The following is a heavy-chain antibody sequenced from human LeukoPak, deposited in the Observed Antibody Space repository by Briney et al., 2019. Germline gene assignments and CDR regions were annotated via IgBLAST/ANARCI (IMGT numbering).Heavy chain of an antibody. J-gene: IGHJ4*02. CDR2: IYHSGST. V-gene: IGHV4-38-2*02. D-gene: IGHD3-22*01. Sequence: SETLSLTCTVSGYSISSGYYWGWIRQPPGKGLEWIGSIYHSGSTNYNPSLKSRVTISVDTSKNQFSLKLSSVTAADTAVYYCARGTHYYDSSGYPEVFDYWGQGTLVTVSS. CDR3: ARGTHYYDSSGYPEVFDY. CDR1: GYSISSGYY.